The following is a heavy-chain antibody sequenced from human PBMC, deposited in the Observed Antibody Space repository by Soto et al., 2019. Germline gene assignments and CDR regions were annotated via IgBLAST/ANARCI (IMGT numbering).Heavy chain of an antibody. V-gene: IGHV4-61*05. Sequence: SETLSLTCTVSGGSISSSSYYWGWIRQPPGKGLEWIGYIYYSGSTNYNPSLKSRVTISVDTSKNQFSLKLSSVTAADTAVYYCARGLWSGYYYYYYGMDVWGQGTTVTVSS. CDR2: IYYSGST. CDR3: ARGLWSGYYYYYYGMDV. J-gene: IGHJ6*02. CDR1: GGSISSSSYY. D-gene: IGHD3-3*01.